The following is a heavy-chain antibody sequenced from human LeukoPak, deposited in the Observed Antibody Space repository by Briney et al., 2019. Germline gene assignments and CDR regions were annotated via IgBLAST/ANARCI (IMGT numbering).Heavy chain of an antibody. CDR1: GFTFSSYE. CDR2: ISSSGSTI. V-gene: IGHV3-48*03. D-gene: IGHD3-10*01. CDR3: ASGFGELPLYYYYGMDV. J-gene: IGHJ6*04. Sequence: GGSLRLSCAASGFTFSSYEMNWVRQAPGTGLGCVSYISSSGSTIYYEDSVKGGFTISRDNAKNSLYLQMNSLRAEDTAVYYCASGFGELPLYYYYGMDVWGKGTTVTVSS.